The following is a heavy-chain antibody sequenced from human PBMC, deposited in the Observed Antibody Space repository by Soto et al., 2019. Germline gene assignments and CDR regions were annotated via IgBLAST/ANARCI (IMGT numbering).Heavy chain of an antibody. CDR2: IYSDGST. D-gene: IGHD3-22*01. CDR1: GFTVSSNH. CDR3: ARAYDSSGYFPYFDY. V-gene: IGHV3-53*01. J-gene: IGHJ4*02. Sequence: PGGSLRLSCAASGFTVSSNHMSWVRQAPGTGLEWVSVIYSDGSTYYSPSVKGRFTISRDSSKNMLYLQMNSLRADDTAIYYCARAYDSSGYFPYFDYWGQGTLVTVSS.